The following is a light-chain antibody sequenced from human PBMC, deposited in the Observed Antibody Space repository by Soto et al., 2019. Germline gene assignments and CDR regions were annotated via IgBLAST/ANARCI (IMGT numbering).Light chain of an antibody. V-gene: IGKV3-20*01. J-gene: IGKJ1*01. CDR1: QSVSIL. Sequence: EIVLTQSPGTLSVSPGERATLSCRASQSVSILLAWYQQKPGQAPRLLIYGASNRATGIPDRFSGSGSGTDFTLTISRLEPEDFAVYYCQQYGSSGTFGQGTKVDIK. CDR2: GAS. CDR3: QQYGSSGT.